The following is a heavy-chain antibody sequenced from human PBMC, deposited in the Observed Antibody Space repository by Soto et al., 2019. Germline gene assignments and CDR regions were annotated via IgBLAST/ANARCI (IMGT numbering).Heavy chain of an antibody. J-gene: IGHJ5*02. D-gene: IGHD3-10*01. V-gene: IGHV1-69*01. Sequence: QLQLVQSGTEVKNPGSSVTVSCKASGGTFGNFAINWLRQAPGQGLQWMGDISPMFHKANYEPTFEGRAAITADQTTNTVYVTVTGLRSEDTALYYSAREVEVHTPRFGAWGQGTPVTVSS. CDR3: AREVEVHTPRFGA. CDR1: GGTFGNFA. CDR2: ISPMFHKA.